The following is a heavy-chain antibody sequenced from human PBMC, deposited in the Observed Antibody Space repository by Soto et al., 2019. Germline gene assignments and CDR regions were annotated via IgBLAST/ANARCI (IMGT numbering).Heavy chain of an antibody. CDR3: ARGSVRGVMRRNWFDP. D-gene: IGHD3-10*01. V-gene: IGHV4-34*01. J-gene: IGHJ5*02. Sequence: SGTLSLTCAVYGGSFSGYYWSWIRPPPGKGLEWIGEINHSGSTNYNPSLKSRVTISVDTSKNQFSLKLSSVTAADTAVYYCARGSVRGVMRRNWFDPWGQGTLVTVSS. CDR2: INHSGST. CDR1: GGSFSGYY.